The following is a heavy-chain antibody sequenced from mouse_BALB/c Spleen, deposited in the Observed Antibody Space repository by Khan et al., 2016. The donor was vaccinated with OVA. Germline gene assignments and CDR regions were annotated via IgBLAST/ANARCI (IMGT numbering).Heavy chain of an antibody. J-gene: IGHJ4*01. CDR2: IWGDGST. V-gene: IGHV2-3*01. CDR1: GFSLTNYG. D-gene: IGHD1-2*01. Sequence: QVQLKQSGPGLVAPSQSLSITCTASGFSLTNYGVNWVRQPPGKGLEWLGVIWGDGSTNYHSTLMSRLSISKYNSQSQVYLQLSSLQTEDTATYYCAKWGTASYYAMDYWGQGTSVTVSS. CDR3: AKWGTASYYAMDY.